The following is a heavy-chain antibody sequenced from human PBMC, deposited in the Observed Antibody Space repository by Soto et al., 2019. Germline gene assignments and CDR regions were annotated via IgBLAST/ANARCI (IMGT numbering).Heavy chain of an antibody. CDR1: GFTFDEYA. CDR3: XXXXSXXXLVPXXDP. V-gene: IGHV3-23*01. CDR2: ISGSGGST. Sequence: GSXRLSCAASGFTFDEYALTWVRQAPGKGLEWVSAISGSGGSTYYADSVKGRFTISRDNSKNTLYLQMNSLRAEDTAVYYXXXXXSXXXLVPXXDPWGQGXLXXVSS. J-gene: IGHJ5*02.